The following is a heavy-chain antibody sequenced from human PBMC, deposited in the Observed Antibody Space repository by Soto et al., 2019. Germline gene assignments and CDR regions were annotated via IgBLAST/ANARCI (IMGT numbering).Heavy chain of an antibody. CDR1: GGSISSSSYY. Sequence: SETLSLTCTVSGGSISSSSYYWGWIRQPPGKGLEWIGSIYYSGSTYYNPSLKSRVTISVDTSKNQFSLKLSSVTAADTAVYYCARHYASRSSWYHYGWFAPWGQGTLVTVSS. CDR3: ARHYASRSSWYHYGWFAP. V-gene: IGHV4-39*01. D-gene: IGHD6-13*01. J-gene: IGHJ5*02. CDR2: IYYSGST.